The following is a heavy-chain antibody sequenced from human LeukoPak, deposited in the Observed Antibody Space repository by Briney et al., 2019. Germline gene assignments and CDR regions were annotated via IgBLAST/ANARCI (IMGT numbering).Heavy chain of an antibody. CDR1: GGTFSSYG. CDR2: IIPIFGTA. D-gene: IGHD6-19*01. V-gene: IGHV1-69*13. CDR3: ARDHSSGLYYFDY. J-gene: IGHJ4*02. Sequence: ASVKVSCKASGGTFSSYGISWVRQAPGQGLEWMGGIIPIFGTANYAQKFQGRVTITADVSTSTAYMELSILRSEDTAVYYCARDHSSGLYYFDYWGQGTLVTVSS.